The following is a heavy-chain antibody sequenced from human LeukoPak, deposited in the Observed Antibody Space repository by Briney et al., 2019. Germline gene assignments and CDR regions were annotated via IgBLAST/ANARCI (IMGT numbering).Heavy chain of an antibody. CDR3: ARDRGYTSFDY. CDR1: GFSFSNSL. V-gene: IGHV3-7*01. Sequence: EGSLRLSCAAYGFSFSNSLMTWVRQAPGKDLEWVASINPDGSEVSYVGSVKGRFPISRDNAKNSVYLQMSSLRAEETGVFYCARDRGYTSFDYWGQGALVAVSS. CDR2: INPDGSEV. J-gene: IGHJ4*02. D-gene: IGHD5-18*01.